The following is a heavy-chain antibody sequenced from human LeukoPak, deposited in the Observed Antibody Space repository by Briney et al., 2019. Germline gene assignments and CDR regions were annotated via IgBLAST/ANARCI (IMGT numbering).Heavy chain of an antibody. J-gene: IGHJ4*02. CDR2: ISAYNGNT. CDR1: GYTFTSYG. Sequence: ASVKVSCKASGYTFTSYGISWVRQAPGQGLEWMGWISAYNGNTNYAQKLQGRVTMTTDTSTSTAYMELRSLRSDDTAVYYCVRDDYYDSSGYYPFDYWGQGTLVTVSS. V-gene: IGHV1-18*01. D-gene: IGHD3-22*01. CDR3: VRDDYYDSSGYYPFDY.